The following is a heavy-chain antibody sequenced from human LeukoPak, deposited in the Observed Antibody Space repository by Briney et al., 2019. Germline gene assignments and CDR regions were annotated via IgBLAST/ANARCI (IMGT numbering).Heavy chain of an antibody. CDR2: ISSTATI. Sequence: QAGGSLRLSCAASGFTFSSYSMNWVRQAPGKGLEWVSYISSTATIYYADFLKGRFTISRDNAKNSQYLQMNSLRAEDTAVYYCARDYSGYGEWGQGTLVTVSS. V-gene: IGHV3-48*04. D-gene: IGHD5-12*01. J-gene: IGHJ4*02. CDR1: GFTFSSYS. CDR3: ARDYSGYGE.